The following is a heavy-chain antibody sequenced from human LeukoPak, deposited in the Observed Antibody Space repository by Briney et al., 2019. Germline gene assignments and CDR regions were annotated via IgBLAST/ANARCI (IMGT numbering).Heavy chain of an antibody. Sequence: GESLQISCKGSGYSFTGYWIAWVRQTPEKGMEWMGIIFPGDSDTRNNPAFQGQVTILADKSINTAYLQWISLKASDTATYYCARWGDSGDRDAFDIWGQGTVVTVSS. J-gene: IGHJ3*02. V-gene: IGHV5-51*01. CDR2: IFPGDSDT. CDR3: ARWGDSGDRDAFDI. CDR1: GYSFTGYW. D-gene: IGHD2-15*01.